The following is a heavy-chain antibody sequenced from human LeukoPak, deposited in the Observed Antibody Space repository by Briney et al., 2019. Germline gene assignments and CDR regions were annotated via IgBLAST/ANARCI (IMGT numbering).Heavy chain of an antibody. V-gene: IGHV1-2*02. D-gene: IGHD3-22*01. CDR1: GYTFTVKF. CDR3: AIENHYDSSGYSKAFDY. Sequence: ASVKVSCKASGYTFTVKFLHWLRQAPGLGLEWMGGIEPNSGVTVYGQKFRGRVTVTRDTSVSTAYMELSRLRSDDTAVYYCAIENHYDSSGYSKAFDYWGQGALVTVSS. J-gene: IGHJ4*02. CDR2: IEPNSGVT.